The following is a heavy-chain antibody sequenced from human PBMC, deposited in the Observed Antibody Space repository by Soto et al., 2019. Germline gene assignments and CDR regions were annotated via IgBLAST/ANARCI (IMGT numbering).Heavy chain of an antibody. CDR1: GYTFTSYG. Sequence: QVQLVQSGAEVKKPAASVKVSCKASGYTFTSYGISWVRQDPGQGLEWMGWISAYNGNTNYAQKLHGRVTMTTDTSTSTAYMELRSLRSDDTAVYYCARVGSGGWRLTYDAFDIWGQGTMVTVSS. CDR2: ISAYNGNT. J-gene: IGHJ3*02. V-gene: IGHV1-18*01. D-gene: IGHD6-19*01. CDR3: ARVGSGGWRLTYDAFDI.